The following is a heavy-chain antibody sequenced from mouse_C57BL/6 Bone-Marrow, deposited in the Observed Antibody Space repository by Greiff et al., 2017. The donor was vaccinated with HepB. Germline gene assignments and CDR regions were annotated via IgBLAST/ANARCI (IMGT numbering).Heavy chain of an antibody. CDR3: ARSNYDYGEYAMDY. Sequence: QVQLKESGAELVKPGASVKMSCKASGYTFTTYPIEWMKQNHGKSLEWIGNFHPYNDDTKYNEKFKGKATLTVEKSSSTVYLELSRLTSDDSAVYYCARSNYDYGEYAMDYWGQGTSVTVSS. CDR2: FHPYNDDT. D-gene: IGHD2-4*01. V-gene: IGHV1-47*01. CDR1: GYTFTTYP. J-gene: IGHJ4*01.